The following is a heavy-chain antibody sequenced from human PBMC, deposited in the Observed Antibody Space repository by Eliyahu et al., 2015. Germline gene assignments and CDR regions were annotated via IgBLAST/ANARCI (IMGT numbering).Heavy chain of an antibody. CDR1: GFXXSSYW. D-gene: IGHD6-19*01. CDR2: INSDGSST. Sequence: EVQLVESGGGSVQPGGSLXLSXXXSGFXXSSYWMHWVRQAPGKGLVWVSRINSDGSSTSYADSVKGRFTISRDNAKNTLYLQMNSLRAEDTALYYCTRSSGYYSYNSFDPWGQGTLVTVSS. V-gene: IGHV3-74*01. J-gene: IGHJ5*02. CDR3: TRSSGYYSYNSFDP.